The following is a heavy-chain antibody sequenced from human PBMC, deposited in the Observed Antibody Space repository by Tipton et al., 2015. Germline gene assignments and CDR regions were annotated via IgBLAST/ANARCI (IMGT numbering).Heavy chain of an antibody. CDR2: IYYSGST. CDR3: ARARGRHGGLFDS. D-gene: IGHD4-23*01. Sequence: TLSLTCTVSGGSISSSSYYWGWIRQPPGKGLEWIGSIYYSGSTYYNPSLKRRVTISVDTSKNQFSLKMSSVTASDTAVYYCARARGRHGGLFDSWGQGILVTVSS. CDR1: GGSISSSSYY. V-gene: IGHV4-39*01. J-gene: IGHJ4*02.